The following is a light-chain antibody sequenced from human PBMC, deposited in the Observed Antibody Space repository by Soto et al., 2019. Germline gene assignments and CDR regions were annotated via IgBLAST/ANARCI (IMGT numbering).Light chain of an antibody. CDR2: STN. CDR1: SGSVSTSYY. CDR3: VLYMGSGIWV. Sequence: QTVVTQAPSFSVSPGRTVTLTCGLSSGSVSTSYYPSWYQQTPGQAPRTLIYSTNIRSFGVPDRFSVSILGNKAALTITGAQADDESDYYCVLYMGSGIWVFGGGTKLTVL. J-gene: IGLJ3*02. V-gene: IGLV8-61*01.